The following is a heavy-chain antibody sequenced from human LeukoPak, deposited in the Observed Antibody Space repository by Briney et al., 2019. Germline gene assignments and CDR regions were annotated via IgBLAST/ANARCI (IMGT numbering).Heavy chain of an antibody. CDR3: ATYLTGGVWYFDL. D-gene: IGHD7-27*01. CDR1: GYTFTSYY. CDR2: INPSGGST. V-gene: IGHV1-46*01. J-gene: IGHJ2*01. Sequence: ASVKVSCKASGYTFTSYYMHWVRQAPGQGLEWMGIINPSGGSTSYAQKFQGRVTMTRGTSTSTVYMELSSLRSEDTAVYYCATYLTGGVWYFDLWGRGTLVTVSS.